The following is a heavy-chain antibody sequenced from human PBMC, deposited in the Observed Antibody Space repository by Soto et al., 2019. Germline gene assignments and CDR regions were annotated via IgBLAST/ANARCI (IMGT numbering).Heavy chain of an antibody. V-gene: IGHV4-34*01. CDR2: INHSGST. CDR3: ARGLRYYGIDV. J-gene: IGHJ6*02. CDR1: GGSFSGYY. Sequence: SGTLSLTCAVYGGSFSGYYWSWIRQPPGKGLEWIGEINHSGSTNYNPSLRSRVTISVDTSKNQFSLKLSSVTAADTAVYYCARGLRYYGIDVWGQGTTVTVSS.